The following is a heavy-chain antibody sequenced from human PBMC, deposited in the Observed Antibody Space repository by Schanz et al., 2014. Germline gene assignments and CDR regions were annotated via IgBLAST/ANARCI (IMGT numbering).Heavy chain of an antibody. CDR3: ARDKGGYYPFDY. V-gene: IGHV3-7*01. D-gene: IGHD3-3*01. Sequence: EVQLVESGGGLVQPGGSLRLSCAASGFTFTGHWMSWVRQAPGKGLEWVANINQAASVQYYVDSVKGRFTISRDNAKNSLYLQMNSLRAEDTAVYYCARDKGGYYPFDYWGQGTLVTVSS. CDR2: INQAASVQ. CDR1: GFTFTGHW. J-gene: IGHJ4*02.